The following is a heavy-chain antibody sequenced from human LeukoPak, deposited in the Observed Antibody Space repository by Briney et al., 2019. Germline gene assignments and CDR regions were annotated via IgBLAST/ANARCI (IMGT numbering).Heavy chain of an antibody. CDR1: GFTFSSYG. V-gene: IGHV3-33*01. Sequence: PGGSLRLSCAASGFTFSSYGMHWVRQAPGKGLEWVAVIWYDGSNKYYADSVKGRFTISRDNSKNTLYLQMNSLRAEDTSVYYCSRDMAAAGPEYGGQGTRVTVSS. CDR2: IWYDGSNK. J-gene: IGHJ4*02. CDR3: SRDMAAAGPEY. D-gene: IGHD6-13*01.